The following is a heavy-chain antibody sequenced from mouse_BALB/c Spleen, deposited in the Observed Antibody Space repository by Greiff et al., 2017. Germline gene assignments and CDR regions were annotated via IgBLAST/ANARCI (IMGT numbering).Heavy chain of an antibody. CDR2: IYPYNGGT. CDR3: ARSSSGAWFAY. CDR1: GYTFTDYN. D-gene: IGHD3-1*01. Sequence: EVQLQQSGPELVKPGASVKISCKASGYTFTDYNMHWVKQSHGKSLEWIGYIYPYNGGTGYNQKFKSKATLTVDNSSSTAYMELRSLTSEDSAVYYCARSSSGAWFAYWGQGTLVTVSA. J-gene: IGHJ3*01. V-gene: IGHV1S29*02.